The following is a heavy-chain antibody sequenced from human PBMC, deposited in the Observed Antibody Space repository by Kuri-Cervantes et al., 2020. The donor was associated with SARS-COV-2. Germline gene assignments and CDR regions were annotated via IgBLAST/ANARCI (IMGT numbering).Heavy chain of an antibody. J-gene: IGHJ4*02. CDR2: IKQDGSEK. CDR3: AKQYSGYFYTPCLD. V-gene: IGHV3-7*02. D-gene: IGHD1-26*01. Sequence: GESLKISCAASGFTFSSYWMSWVRQAPGKGLEWVANIKQDGSEKYYVDSVKGRFTISRDNAKNSLYLQMNSLRAEDSAVYYCAKQYSGYFYTPCLDWGQGTLVTVSS. CDR1: GFTFSSYW.